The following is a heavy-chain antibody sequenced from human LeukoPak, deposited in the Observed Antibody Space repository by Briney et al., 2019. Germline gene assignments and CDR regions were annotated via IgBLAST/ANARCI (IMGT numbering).Heavy chain of an antibody. D-gene: IGHD1-14*01. V-gene: IGHV4-38-2*02. Sequence: KPSETLSLTCTVSGYSISSGYYWGWIRQPPGKGLEWIGSIYSSGSTYYNPSLKSRVTISVDTSKNQFSLKLSSVTAADTAVYYCARDNHSAASVDPWGQGTLVTVSS. CDR2: IYSSGST. J-gene: IGHJ5*02. CDR3: ARDNHSAASVDP. CDR1: GYSISSGYY.